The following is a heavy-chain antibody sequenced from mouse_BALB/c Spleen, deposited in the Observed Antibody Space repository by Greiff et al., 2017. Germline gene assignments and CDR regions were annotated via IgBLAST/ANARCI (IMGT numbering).Heavy chain of an antibody. CDR3: ARHKYGPYAMDY. J-gene: IGHJ4*01. CDR2: ISSGSSTI. D-gene: IGHD1-1*02. V-gene: IGHV5-17*03. CDR1: GFTFSSFG. Sequence: EVMLVESGGGLVKPGGSLKLSCAASGFTFSSFGMHWVRQAPEKGLEWVAYISSGSSTIYYPDTVKGRFTISRDNAKNTLYLQMSSLKSEDTAMYYCARHKYGPYAMDYWGQGTSVTVSS.